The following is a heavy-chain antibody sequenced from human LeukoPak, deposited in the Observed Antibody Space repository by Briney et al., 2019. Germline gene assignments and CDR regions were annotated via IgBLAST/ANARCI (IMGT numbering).Heavy chain of an antibody. Sequence: PGGSLRLSCAASGFTFSSYAMHWVRQAPGKGLEWVAVISYDGSNKYYADSVKGRFTISRDNSKNTLYLQMNSLRAEDTAVYYCAKTTYYDILTGYPYRLSAFDIWGQGTMVTVSS. V-gene: IGHV3-30-3*01. J-gene: IGHJ3*02. CDR2: ISYDGSNK. D-gene: IGHD3-9*01. CDR1: GFTFSSYA. CDR3: AKTTYYDILTGYPYRLSAFDI.